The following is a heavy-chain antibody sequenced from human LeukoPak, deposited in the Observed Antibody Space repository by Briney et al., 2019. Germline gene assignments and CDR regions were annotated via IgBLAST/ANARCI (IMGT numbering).Heavy chain of an antibody. CDR2: INHSGYT. CDR1: GVSFNDYY. J-gene: IGHJ4*02. D-gene: IGHD4-17*01. CDR3: TRMTTGHDY. Sequence: PSETLSLTCAVSGVSFNDYYWSWVRQTPGKGLEWIGEINHSGYTNDSPSLKSRVTLSIDTSRKQFSLNLRSVTVADTGIYYCTRMTTGHDYWGQGTLVTVSS. V-gene: IGHV4-34*01.